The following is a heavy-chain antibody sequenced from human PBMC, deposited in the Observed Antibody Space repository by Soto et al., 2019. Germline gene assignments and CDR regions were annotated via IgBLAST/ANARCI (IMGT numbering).Heavy chain of an antibody. CDR3: ARGRRDYVWGSYRTTPDY. D-gene: IGHD3-16*02. J-gene: IGHJ4*02. Sequence: PSETLSLTCAVYGGSSSGYYWSWIRQPPGKGLEWIGEINHSGSTNYNPSLKSRVTISVDTSKNQFSLKLSSVTAADTAVYYCARGRRDYVWGSYRTTPDYWGQGTLVTVSS. CDR2: INHSGST. V-gene: IGHV4-34*01. CDR1: GGSSSGYY.